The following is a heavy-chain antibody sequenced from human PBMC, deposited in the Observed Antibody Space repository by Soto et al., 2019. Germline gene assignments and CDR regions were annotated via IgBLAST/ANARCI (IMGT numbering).Heavy chain of an antibody. V-gene: IGHV1-69*13. CDR2: IIPFFDTA. Sequence: SVKVSCKASGDTFSSYAISWVRQAPGQGLEWMGGIIPFFDTANYAQQFQGRVTITADESTSTAYMELSSLRSEDTAVYYCARHDCISSSCYYYYYYVMEVWG. D-gene: IGHD2-2*01. CDR3: ARHDCISSSCYYYYYYVMEV. J-gene: IGHJ6*02. CDR1: GDTFSSYA.